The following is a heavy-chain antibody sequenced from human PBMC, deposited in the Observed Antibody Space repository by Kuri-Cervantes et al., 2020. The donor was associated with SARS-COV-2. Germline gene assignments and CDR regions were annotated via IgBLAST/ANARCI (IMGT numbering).Heavy chain of an antibody. D-gene: IGHD6-13*01. J-gene: IGHJ4*02. Sequence: ASVKVSCKASGYTFTNNDVNWLRQASGQGLEWMGWISAYNGNTNYAQKLQGRVTMTTDTSTSTAYMELRSLRSDDTAVYYCARVLAAALDYWGQGTLVTVSS. CDR2: ISAYNGNT. V-gene: IGHV1-18*01. CDR3: ARVLAAALDY. CDR1: GYTFTNND.